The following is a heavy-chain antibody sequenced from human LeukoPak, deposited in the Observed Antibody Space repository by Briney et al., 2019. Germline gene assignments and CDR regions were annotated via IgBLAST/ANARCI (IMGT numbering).Heavy chain of an antibody. CDR2: IHYSGSS. CDR3: ALAPNSNWFDF. Sequence: PSETLSLTCTVSGDSTSNFYWNWIRQSPGKGLEWIGNIHYSGSSVYNPSLRSRGTISIDTSRRQFFLKLNSVTAADTAVYFCALAPNSNWFDFWGPGTLVTVSS. CDR1: GDSTSNFY. J-gene: IGHJ5*01. V-gene: IGHV4-59*03. D-gene: IGHD2-8*01.